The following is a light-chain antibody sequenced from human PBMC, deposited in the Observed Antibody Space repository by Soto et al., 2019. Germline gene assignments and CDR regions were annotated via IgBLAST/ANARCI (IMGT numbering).Light chain of an antibody. CDR1: QDISTF. V-gene: IGKV1-27*01. CDR3: QKYSSAPLT. J-gene: IGKJ4*01. CDR2: AAS. Sequence: DIQMTQSPSSLSASVGGRANITCRAAQDISTFLAWYQQKPGEPPQLLIYAASTLQSGVPSRFSASGSGTDFTLTVTNLQPEDFATYYCQKYSSAPLTFGGGTKVDIK.